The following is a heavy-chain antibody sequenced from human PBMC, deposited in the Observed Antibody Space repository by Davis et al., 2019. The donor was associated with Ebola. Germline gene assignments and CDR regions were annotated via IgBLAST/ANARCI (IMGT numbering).Heavy chain of an antibody. CDR2: INHSGST. CDR1: GGSFSGYY. J-gene: IGHJ5*02. D-gene: IGHD6-19*01. CDR3: ARGGAVAGP. V-gene: IGHV4-34*01. Sequence: MPGGSLRLSCAVYGGSFSGYYWSWIRQPSGKGLEWIGEINHSGSTNYNPSLKSRVTISVDTSKNQFSLKLSSVTAADTAVYYCARGGAVAGPWGQGTLVTVSS.